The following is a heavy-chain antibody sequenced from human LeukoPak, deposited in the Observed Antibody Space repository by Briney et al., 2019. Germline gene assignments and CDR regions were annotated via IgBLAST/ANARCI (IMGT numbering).Heavy chain of an antibody. V-gene: IGHV1-2*02. CDR1: GYTFTGYY. D-gene: IGHD1-26*01. J-gene: IGHJ4*02. CDR3: ARGLGATTSPAFDY. CDR2: INPNSGGT. Sequence: GASVKVSCKASGYTFTGYYMHWVRQAPGQGLEWMGWINPNSGGTNYAQKFQGRVTMTRDTSISTAYMELSRLRSDDTAVYYCARGLGATTSPAFDYWGQGTLVTVSS.